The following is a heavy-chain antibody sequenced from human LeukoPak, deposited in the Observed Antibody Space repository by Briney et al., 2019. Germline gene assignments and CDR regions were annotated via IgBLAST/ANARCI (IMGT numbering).Heavy chain of an antibody. V-gene: IGHV4-59*12. J-gene: IGHJ4*02. CDR2: IYYSGTT. CDR3: ARDARDGYNDY. Sequence: SETLSLTCTVSGGSISSYYWSWIRQPPGKGLEWIGYIYYSGTTNYNPSLKSRVTISVDTSKNQFSLKLSSVTAADTAVYYCARDARDGYNDYWGQGTLVTVSS. CDR1: GGSISSYY. D-gene: IGHD5-12*01.